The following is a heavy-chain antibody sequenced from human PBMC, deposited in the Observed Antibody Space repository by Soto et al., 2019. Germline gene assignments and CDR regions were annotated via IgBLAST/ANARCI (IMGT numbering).Heavy chain of an antibody. CDR2: IIPIFGTA. CDR1: GGTLSSYA. J-gene: IGHJ5*02. CDR3: ATTRGEIQTMFRGFDP. V-gene: IGHV1-69*13. Sequence: SVKVSCKASGGTLSSYAISWVRQAPGQGLEWMGGIIPIFGTANYAQKFQGRVTITADESTSTAYMELSSLRSEDTAVYYCATTRGEIQTMFRGFDPWGQGTLVTVSS. D-gene: IGHD3-3*01.